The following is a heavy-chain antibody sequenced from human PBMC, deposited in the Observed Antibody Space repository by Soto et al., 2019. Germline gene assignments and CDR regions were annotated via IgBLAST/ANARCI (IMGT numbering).Heavy chain of an antibody. J-gene: IGHJ4*02. CDR2: INHSGST. V-gene: IGHV4-34*01. Sequence: QVQLQQWGAGLLKPSETLSLTCAVYGGSFSGYYWSWIRQPPGKGLEWIGEINHSGSTNYNPSLKSRVTISVDTSKNQFSLKLSSVTAADTAVYYCARGLGEDGPLDYWGQGTLVTVSS. CDR1: GGSFSGYY. CDR3: ARGLGEDGPLDY. D-gene: IGHD3-10*01.